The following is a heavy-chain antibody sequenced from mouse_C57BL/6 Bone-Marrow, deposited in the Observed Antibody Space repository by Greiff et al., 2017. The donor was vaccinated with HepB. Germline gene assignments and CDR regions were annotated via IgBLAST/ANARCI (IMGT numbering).Heavy chain of an antibody. CDR2: ISSGGDYI. V-gene: IGHV5-9-1*02. CDR1: GFTFSSYA. Sequence: EVKLEESGEGLVKPGGSLKLSCAASGFTFSSYAMSWVRQTPEKRLEWVAYISSGGDYIYYADTVKGRFTISRDNARNTLYLQMSSLKSEDTAMYYCTRDPTWGYAMDYWGQGTSVTVSS. J-gene: IGHJ4*01. CDR3: TRDPTWGYAMDY.